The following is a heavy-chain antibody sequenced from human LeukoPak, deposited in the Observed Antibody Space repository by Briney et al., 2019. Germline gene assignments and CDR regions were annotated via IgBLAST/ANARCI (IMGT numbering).Heavy chain of an antibody. J-gene: IGHJ4*02. D-gene: IGHD2-2*01. CDR2: IKQDGGEK. V-gene: IGHV3-7*01. Sequence: GGSLRLSCAASGFTFSSYWMSWVRQAPGKGLEWVANIKQDGGEKYYVDSVKGRFTISRDNAKNSLYLQMNSLRAEDTAVYYCARGGRDIVVVPAVAIDYWGQGTLVTVSS. CDR3: ARGGRDIVVVPAVAIDY. CDR1: GFTFSSYW.